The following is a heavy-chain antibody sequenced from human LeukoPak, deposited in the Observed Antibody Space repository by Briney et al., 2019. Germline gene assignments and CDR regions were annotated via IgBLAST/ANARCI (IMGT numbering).Heavy chain of an antibody. Sequence: SVKVSCKASGGTFSSYAISWVRKAPGQGLEWMGGIIPIFGTANYAQKFQGRVTITADESTSTAYMELSSLRSEDTAVYYCATVKVAVAGKAYYYYGMDVWGQGTTVTVSS. CDR3: ATVKVAVAGKAYYYYGMDV. J-gene: IGHJ6*02. CDR2: IIPIFGTA. CDR1: GGTFSSYA. D-gene: IGHD6-19*01. V-gene: IGHV1-69*01.